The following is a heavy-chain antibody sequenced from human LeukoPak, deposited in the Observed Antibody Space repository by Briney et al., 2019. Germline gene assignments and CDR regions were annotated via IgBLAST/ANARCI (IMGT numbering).Heavy chain of an antibody. CDR1: GFTFSSYA. J-gene: IGHJ4*02. CDR2: ISSNGGST. V-gene: IGHV3-64D*09. CDR3: VKDGRRYTSSWSYFGY. D-gene: IGHD6-13*01. Sequence: GGSLRLSCSASGFTFSSYAMHWVRQAPGKGLEYVSAISSNGGSTYYADSVKGRFTISRDNSKNTLYLQMSSLRAEDTAVYNCVKDGRRYTSSWSYFGYWGQGILVTVSS.